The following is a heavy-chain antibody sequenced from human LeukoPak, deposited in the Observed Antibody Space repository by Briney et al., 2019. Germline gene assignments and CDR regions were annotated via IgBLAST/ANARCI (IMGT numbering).Heavy chain of an antibody. CDR1: GYSFTSYW. Sequence: GESLKISCKGSGYSFTSYWISWVRQMPGKGLEWMGRIDPSDSYTNCSPSFQGHVTISADKSISTAYLQWSSLKASDTAMYYYARHPLGYCSGGSCYSLYFQHWGQGTLVTVSS. J-gene: IGHJ1*01. CDR3: ARHPLGYCSGGSCYSLYFQH. V-gene: IGHV5-10-1*01. CDR2: IDPSDSYT. D-gene: IGHD2-15*01.